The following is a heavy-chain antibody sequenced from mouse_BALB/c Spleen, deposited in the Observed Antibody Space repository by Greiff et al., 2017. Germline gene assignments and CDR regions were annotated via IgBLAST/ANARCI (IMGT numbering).Heavy chain of an antibody. CDR1: VYTFTSYW. CDR3: TRYYYGSSHYYAMDY. CDR2: IYPGSGST. J-gene: IGHJ4*01. V-gene: IGHV1S22*01. D-gene: IGHD1-1*01. Sequence: LQQPGSELVRPGASVKLSCKASVYTFTSYWMHWVKQRPGQGLEWIGNIYPGSGSTNYDEKFKSKATLTVDTSSSTAYMQLSSLTSEDSAVYYCTRYYYGSSHYYAMDYWGQGTSVTVSS.